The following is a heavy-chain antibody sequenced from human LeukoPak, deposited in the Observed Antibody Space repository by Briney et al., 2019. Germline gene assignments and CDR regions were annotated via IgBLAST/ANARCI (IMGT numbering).Heavy chain of an antibody. CDR3: ARGTTSGFGEEIKYDY. CDR1: GYTFTGYY. J-gene: IGHJ4*02. CDR2: INPSGGST. D-gene: IGHD3-10*01. V-gene: IGHV1-46*01. Sequence: ASVKVSCKASGYTFTGYYMHWVRQAPGQGLEWMGIINPSGGSTSYAQKFQGRVTMTRDTSTSTVYMELSSLRSEDTAVYYCARGTTSGFGEEIKYDYWGQGTLVTVSS.